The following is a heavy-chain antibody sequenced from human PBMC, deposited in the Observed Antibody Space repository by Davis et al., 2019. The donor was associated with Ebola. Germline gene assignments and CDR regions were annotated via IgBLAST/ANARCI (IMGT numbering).Heavy chain of an antibody. Sequence: ASVKVSCKASGYTFTDYLMHWVRQAPGQGLEWMGLINPSIGNTSLAQKFQGRVTVTTDTSTGTVYMELRSLRSDDTAVYYCARASATSPSGMDVWGQGTTVTVSS. CDR2: INPSIGNT. CDR3: ARASATSPSGMDV. V-gene: IGHV1-46*01. J-gene: IGHJ6*02. D-gene: IGHD2-15*01. CDR1: GYTFTDYL.